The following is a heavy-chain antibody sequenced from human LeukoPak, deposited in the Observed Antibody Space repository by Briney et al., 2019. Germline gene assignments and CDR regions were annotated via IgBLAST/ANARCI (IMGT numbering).Heavy chain of an antibody. Sequence: SQTLSLTCTVSGGSISSGSYYWSWLRQPAGTGLEWIGRIYTSGSTNYNPSLKSRVTISVDTSKNQFSLKLSSVTAADTAVYYCARGSSGSPYYYYGMDVWGQGTTVTVSS. CDR3: ARGSSGSPYYYYGMDV. CDR2: IYTSGST. V-gene: IGHV4-61*02. CDR1: GGSISSGSYY. J-gene: IGHJ6*02. D-gene: IGHD3-22*01.